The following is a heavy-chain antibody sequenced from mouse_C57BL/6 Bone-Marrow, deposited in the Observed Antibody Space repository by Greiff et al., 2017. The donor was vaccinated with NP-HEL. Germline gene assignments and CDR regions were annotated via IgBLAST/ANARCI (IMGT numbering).Heavy chain of an antibody. Sequence: EVKLQQSGPELVKPGASVKISCKASGYTFTDYYMNWVKQSHGKSLEWIGDINPNNGGTSHNQKFKGKATLTVDKSSSTAYMELRSLTSEDSAVYYCARDYYGTSFAYWGQGTLVTVSA. D-gene: IGHD1-1*01. CDR2: INPNNGGT. J-gene: IGHJ3*01. CDR3: ARDYYGTSFAY. CDR1: GYTFTDYY. V-gene: IGHV1-26*01.